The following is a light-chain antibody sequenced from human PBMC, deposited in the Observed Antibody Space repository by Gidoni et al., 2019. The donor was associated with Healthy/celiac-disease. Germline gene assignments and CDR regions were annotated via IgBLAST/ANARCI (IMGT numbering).Light chain of an antibody. CDR2: DAS. V-gene: IGKV3-11*01. Sequence: EIVLTQSPATLSLSPGERATLSCRASQSVSRYLAWYQQKPGTAPRLLIYDASNRATGIPARFSGSGSGTDCTLTISSLEPEDFAVYYCQQRSNGVTFGQGTRLEIK. CDR3: QQRSNGVT. CDR1: QSVSRY. J-gene: IGKJ5*01.